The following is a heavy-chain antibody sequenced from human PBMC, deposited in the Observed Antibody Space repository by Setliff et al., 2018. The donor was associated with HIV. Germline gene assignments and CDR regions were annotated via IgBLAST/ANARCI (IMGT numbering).Heavy chain of an antibody. D-gene: IGHD3-3*01. Sequence: PSETLSLTCTVSGGSMNSDSYSWTWLRQPAGKGPELIGHIYVGGSVIYNPSLASRVTISMVPSKNQFSLDLSSMTAADPAKYYCARAKTIGVSAVFFDPWGQGRPVTVSS. J-gene: IGHJ5*02. V-gene: IGHV4-61*09. CDR2: IYVGGSV. CDR1: GGSMNSDSYS. CDR3: ARAKTIGVSAVFFDP.